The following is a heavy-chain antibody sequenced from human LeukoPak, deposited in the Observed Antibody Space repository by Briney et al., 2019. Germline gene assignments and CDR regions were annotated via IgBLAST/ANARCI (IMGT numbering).Heavy chain of an antibody. V-gene: IGHV1-69*13. CDR2: IIPIFGTA. Sequence: SVRASCRPSEGPSSSYAISWVGQALGQGLEWMGGIIPIFGTANYAQKFQGRVTITADESTSTAYMELSSLRSEDTAVYYCAREYSITAYYFDYWGQGTLVTVSS. J-gene: IGHJ4*02. CDR3: AREYSITAYYFDY. CDR1: EGPSSSYA. D-gene: IGHD6-13*01.